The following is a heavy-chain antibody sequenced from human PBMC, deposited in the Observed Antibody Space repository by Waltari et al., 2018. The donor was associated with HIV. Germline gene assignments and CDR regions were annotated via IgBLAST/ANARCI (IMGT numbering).Heavy chain of an antibody. CDR3: ARHMTFYDAFDV. V-gene: IGHV1-2*02. CDR2: IYANTGDT. J-gene: IGHJ3*01. CDR1: GFSLTGYY. Sequence: QVQMVQSGAEVKKPGTSVKVSCKTSGFSLTGYYVHWVRQAPGQGIEWMGWIYANTGDTNYGLQFEGRVTMTRDTSMHTAYMELRTLGADDTALYYCARHMTFYDAFDVWGQGTVVTVSS.